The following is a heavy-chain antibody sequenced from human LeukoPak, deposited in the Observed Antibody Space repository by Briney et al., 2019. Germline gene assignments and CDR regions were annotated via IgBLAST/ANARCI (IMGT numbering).Heavy chain of an antibody. D-gene: IGHD3-22*01. CDR1: GGSISSYY. Sequence: SETLSLTCTVSGGSISSYYWSWIRQPPGKGLEWIGRIYTSGSTNYNPSLKSRVTMSVDTSKNQFSLKLSSVTAADTAVYYCARESLYYDSSGYYYEYTVDYWGQGTLVTVSS. J-gene: IGHJ4*02. CDR2: IYTSGST. CDR3: ARESLYYDSSGYYYEYTVDY. V-gene: IGHV4-4*07.